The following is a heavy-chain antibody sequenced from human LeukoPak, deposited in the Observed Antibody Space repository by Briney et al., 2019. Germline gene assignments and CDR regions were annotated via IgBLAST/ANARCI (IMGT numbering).Heavy chain of an antibody. CDR1: AGSISSITYY. Sequence: PSQTLSLTSTVAAGSISSITYYWGWIRHPPGKGLEWIGSIYYSGRTYYNPSLKSRLTMSVETSKYQFLLKLSSVTAAETAVYYCGTTVTTPGDFDFWGQGTMVTVSS. V-gene: IGHV4-39*01. CDR2: IYYSGRT. D-gene: IGHD4-17*01. J-gene: IGHJ3*01. CDR3: GTTVTTPGDFDF.